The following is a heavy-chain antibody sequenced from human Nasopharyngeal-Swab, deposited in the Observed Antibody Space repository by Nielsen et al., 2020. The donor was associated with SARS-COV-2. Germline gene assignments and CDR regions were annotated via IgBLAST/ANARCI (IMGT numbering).Heavy chain of an antibody. Sequence: SLKISCAASGFTFDDYAMHWVRQAPGKGLEWVSGISWNSGSIGYADSVKGRFTISRDNAKNSLYLQMNSLRAEDTALYYCAKDFDDILTGGVDYWGQGTLVTVSS. CDR1: GFTFDDYA. CDR3: AKDFDDILTGGVDY. CDR2: ISWNSGSI. J-gene: IGHJ4*02. V-gene: IGHV3-9*01. D-gene: IGHD3-9*01.